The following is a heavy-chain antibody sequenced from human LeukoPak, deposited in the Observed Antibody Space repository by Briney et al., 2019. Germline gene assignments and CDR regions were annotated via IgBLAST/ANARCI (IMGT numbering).Heavy chain of an antibody. V-gene: IGHV3-43*02. Sequence: GGSLRLSCAASGFTFDDYAMHWVRHAPGKGLEWVSLISGDGGSTYYADSVKGRFTISRDNSKNSLYLQMNSLRTEDTALNYCAKDIGGYGLDYWGQGTLVTVSS. CDR3: AKDIGGYGLDY. D-gene: IGHD6-25*01. CDR1: GFTFDDYA. CDR2: ISGDGGST. J-gene: IGHJ4*02.